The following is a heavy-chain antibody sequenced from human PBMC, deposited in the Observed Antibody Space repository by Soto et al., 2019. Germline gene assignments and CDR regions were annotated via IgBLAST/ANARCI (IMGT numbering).Heavy chain of an antibody. CDR1: GFTFSSYA. V-gene: IGHV3-30-3*01. D-gene: IGHD4-17*01. CDR3: ARWGYGDPSSGMDV. Sequence: QVQLVESGGGVVQPGRSLRLSCAASGFTFSSYAMHWVRQAPGKGLEWVAVISYDGSNKYYADSVKGRFTISRDNSKNTLYLQMNSLRAEDTAVYYCARWGYGDPSSGMDVWGQGTTVTVSS. CDR2: ISYDGSNK. J-gene: IGHJ6*02.